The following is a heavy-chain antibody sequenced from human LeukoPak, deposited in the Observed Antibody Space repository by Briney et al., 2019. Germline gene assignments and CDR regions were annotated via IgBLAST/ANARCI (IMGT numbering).Heavy chain of an antibody. J-gene: IGHJ6*03. D-gene: IGHD4-17*01. CDR3: AGDYGDYAIGYYYYSYMDV. CDR2: INPNSGGT. Sequence: VASVKVSCKASGFTFTGYYMHWVRQAPGQGLEWMGWINPNSGGTNYAQKFQGRVTMTRDTSSNTAYMELSILISDDTAVYYCAGDYGDYAIGYYYYSYMDVWGKGNTVTVSS. CDR1: GFTFTGYY. V-gene: IGHV1-2*02.